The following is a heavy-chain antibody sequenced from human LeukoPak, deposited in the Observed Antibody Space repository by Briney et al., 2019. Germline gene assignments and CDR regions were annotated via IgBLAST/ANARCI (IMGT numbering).Heavy chain of an antibody. CDR3: ARGIDDGDNWFDP. Sequence: GSLRLSCAASGFTFSSYWMHWVRQAPGKGLVWVSRINSDGSSTSYADSVKGRFTISRDNAKNTLYLQMNSLRAEDTALYYCARGIDDGDNWFDPWGQGTLVTVSS. CDR2: INSDGSST. CDR1: GFTFSSYW. J-gene: IGHJ5*02. V-gene: IGHV3-74*01. D-gene: IGHD1-1*01.